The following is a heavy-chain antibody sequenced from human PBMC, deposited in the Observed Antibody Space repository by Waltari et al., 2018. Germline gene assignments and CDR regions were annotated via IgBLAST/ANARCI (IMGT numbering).Heavy chain of an antibody. CDR3: ARLSYHIVTGYGWFDP. V-gene: IGHV4-39*01. J-gene: IGHJ5*02. Sequence: QLQLQESGPGLVKPSEPLSLTCTVSGGSIRRERYYWGWIRQPPGKGLEWIGIISYRGSTYYNPSLKSRVTISVDTSKNQCSLKLSSVTAADTAVYYCARLSYHIVTGYGWFDPWGLGTLVTVSS. CDR1: GGSIRRERYY. CDR2: ISYRGST. D-gene: IGHD3-9*01.